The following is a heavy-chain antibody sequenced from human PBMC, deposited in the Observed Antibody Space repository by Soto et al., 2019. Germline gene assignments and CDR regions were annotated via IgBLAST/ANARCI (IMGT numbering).Heavy chain of an antibody. CDR1: GLLLSDPTMG. CDR2: IFSNDAK. V-gene: IGHV2-26*01. Sequence: FGPPLVNPTDTLTLTCTVSGLLLSDPTMGVSWIRQPPGQALEWLAHIFSNDAKYYGASLRSRVTISKDTSKSQVVLTMTNMDPVDTATYYCARTLCCSATSCADYFDPWGQGTLGTVS. CDR3: ARTLCCSATSCADYFDP. J-gene: IGHJ5*02. D-gene: IGHD2-2*01.